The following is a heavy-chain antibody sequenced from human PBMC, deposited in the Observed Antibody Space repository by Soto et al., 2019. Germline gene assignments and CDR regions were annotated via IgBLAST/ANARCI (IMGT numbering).Heavy chain of an antibody. Sequence: SSVKVSCKASGGTFSSYAISWVRQAPGQGLEWMGGIIPIFGTANYAQKFQGRLTMTGNASTSTAYMELSSLGSEDTAMYYCARVSSIAARRYFDSWGQGTLVTVSA. CDR2: IIPIFGTA. CDR3: ARVSSIAARRYFDS. D-gene: IGHD6-6*01. J-gene: IGHJ4*02. CDR1: GGTFSSYA. V-gene: IGHV1-69*13.